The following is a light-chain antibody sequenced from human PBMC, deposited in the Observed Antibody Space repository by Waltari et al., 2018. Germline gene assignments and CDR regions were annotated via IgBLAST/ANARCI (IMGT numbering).Light chain of an antibody. Sequence: QSALTQPASDSGSPGQSITISCIGTSSDLGGYNYVPWYQQHPGKAPKVMIYDVTKRPSGVSNRFSGSKSGSTASLTISGLQAEDEADYYCSSYTSSNTWVFGGGTKLTVL. CDR1: SSDLGGYNY. CDR2: DVT. CDR3: SSYTSSNTWV. J-gene: IGLJ3*02. V-gene: IGLV2-14*01.